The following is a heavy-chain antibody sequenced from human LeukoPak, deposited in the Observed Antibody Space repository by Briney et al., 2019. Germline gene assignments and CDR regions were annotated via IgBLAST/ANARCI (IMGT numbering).Heavy chain of an antibody. CDR3: ARSYYYYMDV. V-gene: IGHV3-7*01. J-gene: IGHJ6*03. CDR2: INQDGSEK. CDR1: GLTFRSFW. Sequence: GGSLRLSCAVSGLTFRSFWMSWVRQAPGKGLEWVANINQDGSEKYFVDSVRGRFTISRDNSKNSLHLQMNTLGVEDTALYYCARSYYYYMDVWGKGTTVTVSS.